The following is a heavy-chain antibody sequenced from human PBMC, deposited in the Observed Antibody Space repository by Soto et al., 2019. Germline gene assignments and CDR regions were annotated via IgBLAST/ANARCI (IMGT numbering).Heavy chain of an antibody. CDR2: IDPVDSDD. Sequence: GESLKISCQGSGYIFTKHWIAWVRQKPGKGLEWIGIIDPVDSDDRYSPSFEGQVTISVDKSNNTAFLRWDKLKTSDTATYFCARRALDPSRHHYPYNRFDSWGQGSQVTVSS. CDR1: GYIFTKHW. J-gene: IGHJ5*01. V-gene: IGHV5-51*01. CDR3: ARRALDPSRHHYPYNRFDS. D-gene: IGHD3-3*01.